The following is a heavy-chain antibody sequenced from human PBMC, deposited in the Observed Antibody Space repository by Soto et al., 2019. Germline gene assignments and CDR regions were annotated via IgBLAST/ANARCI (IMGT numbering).Heavy chain of an antibody. CDR2: VYDADGK. CDR1: GMTVSGKKY. D-gene: IGHD1-1*01. V-gene: IGHV3-53*01. CDR3: ATWLQREHAYDL. Sequence: DVQLVESGGGLIHRGGSLRLSCAVVGMTVSGKKYVAWVRQAPGKGLEWVSGVYDADGKYYADSVKGRFTTSRDSSKTIVYLEMNDLGPEHTAIYYCATWLQREHAYDLWGQGTTVTVSS. J-gene: IGHJ3*01.